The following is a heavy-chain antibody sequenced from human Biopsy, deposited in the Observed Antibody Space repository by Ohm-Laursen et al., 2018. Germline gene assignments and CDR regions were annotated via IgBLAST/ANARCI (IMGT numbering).Heavy chain of an antibody. Sequence: SSVKVSCKVSGYTFTAYFIHWVRQAPGQGLEWLGGNIPILGTGNYAQKFQDRVTVAADTSTSTATMGLRSLRSDDTAVYYCATKLTGYFHHWGQGTLVIVSS. CDR2: NIPILGTG. J-gene: IGHJ1*01. D-gene: IGHD3-9*01. CDR3: ATKLTGYFHH. V-gene: IGHV1-69*06. CDR1: GYTFTAYF.